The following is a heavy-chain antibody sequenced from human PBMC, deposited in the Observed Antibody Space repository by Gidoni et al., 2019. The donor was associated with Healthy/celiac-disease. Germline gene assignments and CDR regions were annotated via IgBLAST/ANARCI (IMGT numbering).Heavy chain of an antibody. CDR3: ASPADCSGGSCYSIYYYYGMDV. CDR2: INPNSGGT. D-gene: IGHD2-15*01. J-gene: IGHJ6*02. Sequence: QVQLVQSGAEVKKPGASVKVSCKASGYTFTGYYMHWVRQAPGQGLEWMGWINPNSGGTNYAQKFQGRVTMTRDTSISTAYMELSRLRSDDTAVYYCASPADCSGGSCYSIYYYYGMDVWGQGTTVTVSS. V-gene: IGHV1-2*02. CDR1: GYTFTGYY.